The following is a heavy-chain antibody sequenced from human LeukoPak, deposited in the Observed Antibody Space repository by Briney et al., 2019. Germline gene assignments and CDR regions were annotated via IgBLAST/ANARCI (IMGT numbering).Heavy chain of an antibody. Sequence: SVKVSCKASGGTFSSYAISWVRQAPGQGLEWMGGIIPIFGTANYAQKFQGRVTTTADESTSTAYMELSSLRSEDTAVYYCAADLRVGGWYYFDYWGQGTLVTVSS. V-gene: IGHV1-69*01. D-gene: IGHD6-19*01. CDR3: AADLRVGGWYYFDY. J-gene: IGHJ4*02. CDR1: GGTFSSYA. CDR2: IIPIFGTA.